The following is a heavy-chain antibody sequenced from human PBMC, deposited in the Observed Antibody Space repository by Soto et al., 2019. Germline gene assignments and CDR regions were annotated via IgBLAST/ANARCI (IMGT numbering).Heavy chain of an antibody. CDR2: MNPNSGNT. Sequence: GASVTVCCKASGYTFTSCDSKWVRQAHGQGLEWMGWMNPNSGNTGYAQKFQGRVTMTRNTSISTAYMELSSLRSEDTAVYYCARARLEDSNLPYYDFWSGYYIGYYFDYWGQGTLVTAPQ. V-gene: IGHV1-8*01. D-gene: IGHD3-3*01. CDR3: ARARLEDSNLPYYDFWSGYYIGYYFDY. CDR1: GYTFTSCD. J-gene: IGHJ4*02.